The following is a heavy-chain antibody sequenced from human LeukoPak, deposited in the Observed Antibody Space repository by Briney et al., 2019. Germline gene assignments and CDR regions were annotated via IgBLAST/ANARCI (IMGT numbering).Heavy chain of an antibody. CDR3: AKDLTGRWLQSQYYFDY. Sequence: GGSLRLSCAASGFTFSSYAMHWVRQAPGKGLEWVAVISYDGSNKYYADSVKGRFTISRDNSKNTLYLQMNGLRAEDTAVYYCAKDLTGRWLQSQYYFDYWGQGTLVTVSS. D-gene: IGHD5-24*01. CDR1: GFTFSSYA. CDR2: ISYDGSNK. V-gene: IGHV3-30-3*01. J-gene: IGHJ4*02.